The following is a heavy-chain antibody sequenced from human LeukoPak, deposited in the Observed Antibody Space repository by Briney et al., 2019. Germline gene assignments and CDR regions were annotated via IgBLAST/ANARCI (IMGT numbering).Heavy chain of an antibody. Sequence: GGSLRLSCAASGFTFSNYDMPWVRQAPGKGLEWVAFIRYDRSEKYYADSVKGRFTISRDNSKNTLYLQMDSLRAEDTAVYYCATLGLIFADYWGQGTRVTVSS. CDR2: IRYDRSEK. CDR3: ATLGLIFADY. V-gene: IGHV3-30*02. CDR1: GFTFSNYD. D-gene: IGHD3/OR15-3a*01. J-gene: IGHJ4*02.